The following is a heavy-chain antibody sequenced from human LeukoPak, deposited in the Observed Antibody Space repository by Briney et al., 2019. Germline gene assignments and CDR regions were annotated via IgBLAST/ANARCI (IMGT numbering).Heavy chain of an antibody. J-gene: IGHJ5*02. Sequence: ASVKVSCKASGYTFTSYYMHWVRQAPGQGLEWMGWINPNSGGTNYAQKFQGRVTMTRDTSISTAYMELSRLRSDDTAVYYCARGGYSSGWYSPNWFDPWGQGTLVTVSS. CDR1: GYTFTSYY. CDR2: INPNSGGT. CDR3: ARGGYSSGWYSPNWFDP. V-gene: IGHV1-2*02. D-gene: IGHD6-19*01.